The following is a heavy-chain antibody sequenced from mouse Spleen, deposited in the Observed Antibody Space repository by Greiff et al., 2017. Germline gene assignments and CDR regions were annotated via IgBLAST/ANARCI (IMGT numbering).Heavy chain of an antibody. V-gene: IGHV1-61*01. CDR3: ARSRYYDYDQAWFAY. J-gene: IGHJ3*01. Sequence: QVQLQQPGAELVRPGSSVKLSCKASGYTFTSYWMDWVKQRPGQGLEWIGNIYPSDSETHYNQKFKDKATLTVDKSSSTAYMQLSSLTSEDSAVYYCARSRYYDYDQAWFAYWGQGTLVTVSA. D-gene: IGHD2-4*01. CDR2: IYPSDSET. CDR1: GYTFTSYW.